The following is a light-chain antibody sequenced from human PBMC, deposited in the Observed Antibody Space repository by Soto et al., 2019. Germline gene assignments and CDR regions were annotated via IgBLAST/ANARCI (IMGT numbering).Light chain of an antibody. CDR3: QQRSKWPLT. V-gene: IGKV3-11*01. J-gene: IGKJ4*01. Sequence: EIVLTQSPVTLSLSPGERATLSCRASLSVSTSLDWYQQKPGQSPRLLIYDAAHRATGIPVRFSGGGSGTDLTLTISSLEPEDSAVYYCQQRSKWPLTFGGGPKVEIK. CDR1: LSVSTS. CDR2: DAA.